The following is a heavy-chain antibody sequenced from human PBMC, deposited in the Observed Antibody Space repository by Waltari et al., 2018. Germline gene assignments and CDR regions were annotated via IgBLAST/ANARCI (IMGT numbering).Heavy chain of an antibody. V-gene: IGHV3-30*18. Sequence: QVQLVESGGGVVQPGRSLRLSCAASGFTFSSYGMHWVRQAPGTGLEWVAVISYDGSNKYYADSVKGRFTISRDNSKNTLYLQMNSLRAEDTAVYYCAKMLTITMIVVDHYDAFDIWGQGTMVTVSS. CDR3: AKMLTITMIVVDHYDAFDI. CDR2: ISYDGSNK. J-gene: IGHJ3*02. D-gene: IGHD3-22*01. CDR1: GFTFSSYG.